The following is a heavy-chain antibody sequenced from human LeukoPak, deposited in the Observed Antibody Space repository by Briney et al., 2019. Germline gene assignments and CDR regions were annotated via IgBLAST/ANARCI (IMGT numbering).Heavy chain of an antibody. J-gene: IGHJ4*02. Sequence: GGSLRLSCAASGFTFSSYWMHWVRQAPGKGLVWVSRINSDGSSTNYADSVKGRFAISRDNAKNTLYLQMNSLRAEDTAVYYCARDFGHCRSRSCFYFDYWGQGTLVTVSS. V-gene: IGHV3-74*01. D-gene: IGHD2-2*01. CDR1: GFTFSSYW. CDR3: ARDFGHCRSRSCFYFDY. CDR2: INSDGSST.